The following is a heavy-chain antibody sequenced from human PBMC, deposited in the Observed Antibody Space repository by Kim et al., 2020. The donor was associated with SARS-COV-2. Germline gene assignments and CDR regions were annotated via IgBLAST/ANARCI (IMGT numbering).Heavy chain of an antibody. V-gene: IGHV1-8*01. CDR1: GYVFTTSD. CDR2: MDPNRGNT. D-gene: IGHD1-1*01. J-gene: IGHJ6*01. CDR3: ARGVQLERRGRGYFYYYAMDV. Sequence: ASVKVSCKASGYVFTTSDIIWIRQASGQGLEWVGWMDPNRGNTDYAQKFQGRVTLIRDILHDTAYMELSNLRSEETAVYYCARGVQLERRGRGYFYYYAMDVWGQGTTVTVAS.